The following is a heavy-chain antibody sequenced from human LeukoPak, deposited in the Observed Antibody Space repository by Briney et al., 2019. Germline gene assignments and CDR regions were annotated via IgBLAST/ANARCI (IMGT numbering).Heavy chain of an antibody. Sequence: SETLSLTCTVSGGSITGYYWNWIRQPPGKGLEWIGFIYTSGSTNYNPNYNPSLESRVTISLDTSKNQFSLKLSSVTAADTAVYYCARDGYNSGYFDYWGQGTLVTVSS. CDR2: IYTSGSTNYNP. J-gene: IGHJ4*02. CDR3: ARDGYNSGYFDY. CDR1: GGSITGYY. V-gene: IGHV4-4*09. D-gene: IGHD5-24*01.